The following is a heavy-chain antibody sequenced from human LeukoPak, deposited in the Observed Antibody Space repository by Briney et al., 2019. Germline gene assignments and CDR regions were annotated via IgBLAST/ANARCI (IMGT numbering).Heavy chain of an antibody. CDR1: GGSIRNYH. V-gene: IGHV4-4*07. CDR3: ARHGGRDGDYFDY. D-gene: IGHD3-16*01. CDR2: IYTTGST. Sequence: SETLSLTCTVSGGSIRNYHWSWIRRPAGKGLEWIGRIYTTGSTNYNPSLKSRVTMSVDTSKNQFSLKLSFVTAADTAVYYCARHGGRDGDYFDYWGQGTLVTVSS. J-gene: IGHJ4*02.